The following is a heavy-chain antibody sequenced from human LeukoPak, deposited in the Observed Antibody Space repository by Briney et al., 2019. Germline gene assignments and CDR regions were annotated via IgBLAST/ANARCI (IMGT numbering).Heavy chain of an antibody. CDR2: IKQDGSEV. Sequence: QTGGSLRLSCAASGFTFSSYAMSWVRQAPGKGLEWVANIKQDGSEVYYADSVKGRFTISRDKAKNSLYLQMNSLRAEDTAVYYCVRAIRYGDYVWGSLFDLWGRGTLVTVSS. CDR1: GFTFSSYA. CDR3: VRAIRYGDYVWGSLFDL. J-gene: IGHJ2*01. V-gene: IGHV3-7*01. D-gene: IGHD3-16*01.